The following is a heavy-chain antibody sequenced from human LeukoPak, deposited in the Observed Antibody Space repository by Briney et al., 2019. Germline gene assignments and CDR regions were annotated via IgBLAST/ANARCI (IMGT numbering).Heavy chain of an antibody. CDR3: ARDLVTVTKGFDI. CDR1: DDSFSSHY. CDR2: ISYIGRT. D-gene: IGHD4-17*01. V-gene: IGHV4-59*11. Sequence: SQTLSLTCAVSDDSFSSHYWTWIRQPPGKGLEWIGYISYIGRTNYNPSLKSRVTISIDTSKNQFSLKLSSVTAADTAVYYCARDLVTVTKGFDIWGQGTMVSVSS. J-gene: IGHJ3*02.